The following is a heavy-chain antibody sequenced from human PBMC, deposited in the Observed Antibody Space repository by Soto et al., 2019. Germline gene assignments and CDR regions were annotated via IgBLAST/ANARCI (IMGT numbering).Heavy chain of an antibody. CDR3: ARTRITIFGVVITEYNWFDP. J-gene: IGHJ5*02. V-gene: IGHV1-3*01. Sequence: ASVKVSCKASGYTFTSYAMHWVRQAPGQRLEWMGWINAGNGNTKYSQKFQGRVTITADESTSTAYMELSSLRSEDTAVYYCARTRITIFGVVITEYNWFDPWGQGTLVTVSS. CDR2: INAGNGNT. CDR1: GYTFTSYA. D-gene: IGHD3-3*01.